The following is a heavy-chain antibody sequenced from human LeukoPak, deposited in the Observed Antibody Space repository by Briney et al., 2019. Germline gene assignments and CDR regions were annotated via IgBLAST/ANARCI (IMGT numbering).Heavy chain of an antibody. CDR1: GFTFSSYG. Sequence: GGSLRLSCAASGFTFSSYGMHWVRQAPGKGLEWVAVLSYDGSNKYYADSVKGRFTISRDNSKNTLYLQMNSLRAEDTAVYYCAKGSSGYDSAFDYWGQGTLVTVSS. D-gene: IGHD5-12*01. V-gene: IGHV3-30*18. J-gene: IGHJ4*02. CDR2: LSYDGSNK. CDR3: AKGSSGYDSAFDY.